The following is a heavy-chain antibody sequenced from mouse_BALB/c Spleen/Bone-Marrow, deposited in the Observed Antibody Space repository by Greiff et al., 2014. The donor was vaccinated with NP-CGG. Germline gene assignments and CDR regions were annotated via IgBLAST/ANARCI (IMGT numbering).Heavy chain of an antibody. D-gene: IGHD1-1*01. Sequence: VQLQQSGAELVRPGSSVKISCKASGYVFSTYWMNWVKQRPGQGLEWIGQIYPGDGDTNYNGKFKGTATLTADKFSSTAYMQLSSLTSEDSAVYFCARSGYGSSYDYWGQGTTLTVSS. CDR1: GYVFSTYW. CDR2: IYPGDGDT. CDR3: ARSGYGSSYDY. J-gene: IGHJ2*01. V-gene: IGHV1-80*01.